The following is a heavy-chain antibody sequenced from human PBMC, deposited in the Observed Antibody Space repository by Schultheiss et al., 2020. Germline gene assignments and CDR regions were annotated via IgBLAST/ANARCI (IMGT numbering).Heavy chain of an antibody. CDR1: GFTFSSYA. Sequence: GESLKIACAASGFTFSSYAMSWVRQAPGKGLEWVSAISGSGGSTYYADSVKGRFTISRDNSKNTLYLQMNSLRAEDTAVYYCAKGSVAFITMIVVDSYYFDYWGQGTLVTVSS. D-gene: IGHD3-22*01. V-gene: IGHV3-23*01. CDR3: AKGSVAFITMIVVDSYYFDY. CDR2: ISGSGGST. J-gene: IGHJ4*02.